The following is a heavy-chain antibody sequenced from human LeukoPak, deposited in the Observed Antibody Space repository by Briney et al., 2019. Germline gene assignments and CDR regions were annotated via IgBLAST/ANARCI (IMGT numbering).Heavy chain of an antibody. CDR2: ISYDGSNK. CDR3: ARGHPWNRVAATLGSRYSMDV. V-gene: IGHV3-30*04. Sequence: GGSLRLSCAASGFTFSSYAMHWVRQAPGKGLEWVAVISYDGSNKYYADSVKGRFTISRDNSKNTLYLQMNSLRAEDTAVYYCARGHPWNRVAATLGSRYSMDVWGKGTTVTISS. J-gene: IGHJ6*03. D-gene: IGHD2-15*01. CDR1: GFTFSSYA.